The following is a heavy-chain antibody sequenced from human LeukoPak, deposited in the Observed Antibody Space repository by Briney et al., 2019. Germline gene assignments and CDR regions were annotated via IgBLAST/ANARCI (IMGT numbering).Heavy chain of an antibody. CDR2: IYYSGST. D-gene: IGHD3-10*01. Sequence: PSETLSLTCTVSGGSISSYYWSWIRQPPGKGLEWIGYIYYSGSTNYNPSLKSRVTISVDTSKNQFSLKLSSVTAADTAVYYCAGIALVDYYGSGSYLYYFDYWGQGTLVTVSS. V-gene: IGHV4-59*01. CDR3: AGIALVDYYGSGSYLYYFDY. J-gene: IGHJ4*02. CDR1: GGSISSYY.